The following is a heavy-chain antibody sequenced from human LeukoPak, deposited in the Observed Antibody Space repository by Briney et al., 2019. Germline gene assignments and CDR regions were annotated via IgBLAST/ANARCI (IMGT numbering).Heavy chain of an antibody. CDR2: ISSSSSYL. J-gene: IGHJ6*03. CDR3: ARGDPVTIFGAGYYYMDV. V-gene: IGHV3-21*01. D-gene: IGHD3-3*01. CDR1: VFTLRSYS. Sequence: GGSLRLSRAASVFTLRSYSMSWVRQAPGKGLERVSSISSSSSYLYYPHSVKGRFTIYRDNAQDSLYLQMNSLRADDTGVYYCARGDPVTIFGAGYYYMDVWGKGTTVTVSS.